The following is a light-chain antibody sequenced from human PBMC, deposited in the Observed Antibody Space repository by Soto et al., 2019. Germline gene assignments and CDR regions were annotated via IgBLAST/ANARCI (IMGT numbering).Light chain of an antibody. J-gene: IGLJ3*02. V-gene: IGLV2-8*01. CDR2: EVS. Sequence: QSVLTQSPSASGSPGQSVTISCTGTSSDVGNYQYVSWYQQHPGKAPKLMIYEVSNRPSGVPDRFSGSKSGNTASLTVSGLQVEDEADYYCSSYAGRNLWVFGGGTKLTVL. CDR1: SSDVGNYQY. CDR3: SSYAGRNLWV.